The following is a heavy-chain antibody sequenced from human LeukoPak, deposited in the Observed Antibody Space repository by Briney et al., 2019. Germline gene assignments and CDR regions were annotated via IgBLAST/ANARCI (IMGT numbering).Heavy chain of an antibody. J-gene: IGHJ6*02. V-gene: IGHV4-34*01. D-gene: IGHD3-10*01. CDR3: ARVKVRGEKVYYYYYYGMDV. CDR2: INHSGST. Sequence: PSETLSLTCAVYGGSFSGYYWSWIRQPPGKGLEWIGEINHSGSTNYNPSLKSRVTISVDTSKNQFSLKLSSVTAADTAAYYCARVKVRGEKVYYYYYYGMDVWGQGTTVTVSS. CDR1: GGSFSGYY.